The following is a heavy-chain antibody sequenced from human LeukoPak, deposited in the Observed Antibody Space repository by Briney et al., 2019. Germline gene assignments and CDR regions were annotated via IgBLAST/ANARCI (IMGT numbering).Heavy chain of an antibody. CDR1: GYTFTNYG. V-gene: IGHV1-18*01. J-gene: IGHJ3*02. CDR3: ARDQSVRLLQTSSTYFKHVFAI. Sequence: ASVKVSCKTSGYTFTNYGISWVRQAPGLGLEWMGWISAYNGNANYAQKVQGRVTMTTDTSTSTAYMELRSLRFDDTAVYYCARDQSVRLLQTSSTYFKHVFAIWGQGSMVTVSS. CDR2: ISAYNGNA. D-gene: IGHD6-13*01.